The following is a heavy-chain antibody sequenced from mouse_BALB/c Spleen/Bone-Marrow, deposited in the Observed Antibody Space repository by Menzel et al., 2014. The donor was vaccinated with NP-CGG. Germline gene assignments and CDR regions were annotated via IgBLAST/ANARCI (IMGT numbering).Heavy chain of an antibody. Sequence: VQLQQSGPELVKPGASVKISCKASGYSFTGYYMHWVKQSYVKSLEWIGRINPYNGATSYNQNFKDKASLTVDKSSSTAYMELHSLTSEDSAVYYCANYDGGFAYWGQGTLVTVSA. J-gene: IGHJ3*01. CDR1: GYSFTGYY. D-gene: IGHD2-4*01. V-gene: IGHV1-31*01. CDR3: ANYDGGFAY. CDR2: INPYNGAT.